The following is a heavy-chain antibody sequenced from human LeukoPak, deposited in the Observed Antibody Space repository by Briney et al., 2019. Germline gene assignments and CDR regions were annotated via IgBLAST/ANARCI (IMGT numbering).Heavy chain of an antibody. CDR3: GRDALVGYFSYYYMDV. V-gene: IGHV4-59*11. CDR2: ISNSGST. Sequence: SETLSLTCTVSGGSISSHYWTWIRQSPVKGLEWIGDISNSGSTSYNPSLRSRVTISIDTSKNQFSLKLSSVTAADTAVYYCGRDALVGYFSYYYMDVWGKGTTVTVSS. CDR1: GGSISSHY. D-gene: IGHD2-15*01. J-gene: IGHJ6*03.